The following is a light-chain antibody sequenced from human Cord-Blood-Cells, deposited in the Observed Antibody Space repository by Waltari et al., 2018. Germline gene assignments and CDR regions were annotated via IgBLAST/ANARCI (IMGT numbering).Light chain of an antibody. CDR1: KLGDKY. CDR2: QDS. Sequence: SYELTQPPSVSVSPGQTASITCSGDKLGDKYACWYQQKPGQSPVLVIYQDSKRPSGIPERVSGCNSGNTATLTISGTQAMDEADYYCQAWDSSTWVFGGGTKLTVL. J-gene: IGLJ3*02. CDR3: QAWDSSTWV. V-gene: IGLV3-1*01.